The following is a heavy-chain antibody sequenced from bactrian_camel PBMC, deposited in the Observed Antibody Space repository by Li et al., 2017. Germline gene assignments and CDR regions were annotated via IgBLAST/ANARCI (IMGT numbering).Heavy chain of an antibody. D-gene: IGHD6*01. CDR2: MSAAGDI. CDR1: GDTSRYNC. J-gene: IGHJ6*01. CDR3: TADLLCLQYGASWGGFGV. V-gene: IGHV3S53*01. Sequence: QVQLVESGGGSVQAGGSLRLSCAASGDTSRYNCMGWFRQAPGKEREAVAVMSAAGDITYAEHVKGRFTITKDNAKNTLYLQMNSLTLEDTAVYYCTADLLCLQYGASWGGFGVWGQGTQVTVS.